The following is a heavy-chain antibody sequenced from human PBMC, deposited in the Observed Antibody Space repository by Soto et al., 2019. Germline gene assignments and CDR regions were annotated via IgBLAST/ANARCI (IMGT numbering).Heavy chain of an antibody. D-gene: IGHD3-22*01. CDR1: GFTFSSYA. CDR2: ISGSGGST. V-gene: IGHV3-23*01. Sequence: GGSLRLSCAASGFTFSSYAMSWVRQAPGKRLEWVSAISGSGGSTYYADSVKGRFTISRDNSKNTLYLQMNSLRAEDTAVYYCAKAGDYYDSSCPMDVWGQGTTVTVSS. J-gene: IGHJ6*02. CDR3: AKAGDYYDSSCPMDV.